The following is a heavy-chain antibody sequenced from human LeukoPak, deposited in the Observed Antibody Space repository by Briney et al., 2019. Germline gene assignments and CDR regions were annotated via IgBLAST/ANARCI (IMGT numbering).Heavy chain of an antibody. CDR2: ISYDGSNE. Sequence: GGSLRLSCAASGFTFSGYAMHWVRQAPGKGLEWVAVISYDGSNEYYADSVKGRFTISRDNSKNTLYLQMNSLSVEDTAVYYCARVGYYASGPFSYFDYWGQGTLVTVSS. CDR1: GFTFSGYA. J-gene: IGHJ4*02. D-gene: IGHD3-10*01. V-gene: IGHV3-30-3*01. CDR3: ARVGYYASGPFSYFDY.